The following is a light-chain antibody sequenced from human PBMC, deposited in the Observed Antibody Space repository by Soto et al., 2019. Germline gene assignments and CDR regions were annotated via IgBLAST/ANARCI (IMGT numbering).Light chain of an antibody. V-gene: IGKV3-11*01. CDR1: QSVRSN. J-gene: IGKJ1*01. CDR3: QQRSNWPWT. Sequence: EIVLTQSPATLSLSPGERATLSCRASQSVRSNLAWYQQNPGQAPRLLIYDASNRATGIPGRFSGSGSGTDFTLTISNLEPEDFAVYYCQQRSNWPWTFGQGAKVEIK. CDR2: DAS.